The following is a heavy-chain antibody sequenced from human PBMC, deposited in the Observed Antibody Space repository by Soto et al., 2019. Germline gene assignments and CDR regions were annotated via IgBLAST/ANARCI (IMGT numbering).Heavy chain of an antibody. Sequence: QVQLVQSGAEVKKPESSVKVSCKAPGGTFSTYAISWVRQAPGQGLEWMGGIIPMFGTAKYAQRFPDRVTMTADESTNTGYMELSSLRAEDTAVYLCASGIQLWLRRINNGYSGWGQGTLVTVSS. CDR1: GGTFSTYA. V-gene: IGHV1-69*12. CDR2: IIPMFGTA. CDR3: ASGIQLWLRRINNGYSG. D-gene: IGHD5-18*01. J-gene: IGHJ4*02.